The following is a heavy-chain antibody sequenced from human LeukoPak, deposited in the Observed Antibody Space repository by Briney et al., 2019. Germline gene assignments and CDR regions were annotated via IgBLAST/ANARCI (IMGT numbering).Heavy chain of an antibody. D-gene: IGHD6-13*01. CDR1: GYTFTSYG. J-gene: IGHJ6*02. Sequence: ASVKVSCKASGYTFTSYGISWVRQATGQGLEWMGWMNPNSGNTGYAQKFQGRVTITRNTSISTAYMELSSLRSEDTAVYYCARESSGYSSSWYDYYGMDVWGQGTTVTVSS. CDR3: ARESSGYSSSWYDYYGMDV. CDR2: MNPNSGNT. V-gene: IGHV1-8*03.